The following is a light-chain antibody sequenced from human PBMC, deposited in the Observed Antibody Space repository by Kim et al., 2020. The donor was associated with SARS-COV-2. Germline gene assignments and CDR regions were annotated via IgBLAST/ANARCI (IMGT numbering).Light chain of an antibody. J-gene: IGLJ2*01. CDR1: KLGDKY. CDR3: QAWDSSTFYVV. Sequence: SYELTQPPSVSVSPGQTASITCSGDKLGDKYACWYQQKPGQSPVLVIYQDTKRPSGIPERFYGSNSGNTATLTISGTQAMDEADYYCQAWDSSTFYVVFGGGTQLTVL. V-gene: IGLV3-1*01. CDR2: QDT.